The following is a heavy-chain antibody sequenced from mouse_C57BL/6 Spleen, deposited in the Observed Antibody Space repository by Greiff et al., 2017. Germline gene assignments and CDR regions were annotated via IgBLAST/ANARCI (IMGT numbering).Heavy chain of an antibody. CDR3: ASHYYGSTHWYFDV. J-gene: IGHJ1*03. D-gene: IGHD1-1*01. V-gene: IGHV1-69*01. CDR1: GYTFTSYW. CDR2: IDPSDSYT. Sequence: QVQLKESGAELVMPGASVKLSCKASGYTFTSYWMHWVKQRPGQGLEWIGEIDPSDSYTNYNQKFKGKSTLTVNKSSSTAYMQLSSLTSEDSAVYYCASHYYGSTHWYFDVWGTGTTVTVSS.